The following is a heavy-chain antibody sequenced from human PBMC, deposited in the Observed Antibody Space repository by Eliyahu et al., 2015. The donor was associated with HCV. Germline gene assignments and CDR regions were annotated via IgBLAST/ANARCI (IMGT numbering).Heavy chain of an antibody. J-gene: IGHJ5*02. D-gene: IGHD6-19*01. CDR1: GXXXXXYX. CDR3: ASGGGGIAVAGTGGWFDP. CDR2: IHYSGST. V-gene: IGHV4-59*01. Sequence: QVQLQESGPGLVQPSETLSLTCPVSGXXXXXYXWSWIRQPPGKGLEWIGYIHYSGSTNYNPSLKSRVTISVDTSKNQFSLKLSSVTAADTAVYYCASGGGGIAVAGTGGWFDPWGQGTLVTVSS.